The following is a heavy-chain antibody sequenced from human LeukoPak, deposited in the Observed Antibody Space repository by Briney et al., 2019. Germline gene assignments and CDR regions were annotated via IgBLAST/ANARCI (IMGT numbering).Heavy chain of an antibody. CDR3: ASWKTGITYFDY. J-gene: IGHJ4*02. V-gene: IGHV3-7*02. D-gene: IGHD7-27*01. Sequence: GGSLRLSCAASGLSFSTYWMTWVRQAPGKGLEWEAHIKQDGSEKYYVDSVKGRFTISRDNAKNSLYVQMNSLRAEDTAVYYCASWKTGITYFDYWGQGTLVTVSS. CDR1: GLSFSTYW. CDR2: IKQDGSEK.